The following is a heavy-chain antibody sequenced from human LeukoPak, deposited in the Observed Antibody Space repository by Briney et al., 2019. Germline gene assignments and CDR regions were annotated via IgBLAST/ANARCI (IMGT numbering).Heavy chain of an antibody. Sequence: SETLSLTCTVSGGSISSGSYYWGWIRQPPGKGLEWIGSIYYSGSTYYNPSLKSRVTISVDRSKNQFSLKLSSVTVADTAVYYCARGRYGWLPFDYWGQGTLVTVSS. CDR2: IYYSGST. D-gene: IGHD3-16*01. CDR3: ARGRYGWLPFDY. CDR1: GGSISSGSYY. V-gene: IGHV4-39*07. J-gene: IGHJ4*02.